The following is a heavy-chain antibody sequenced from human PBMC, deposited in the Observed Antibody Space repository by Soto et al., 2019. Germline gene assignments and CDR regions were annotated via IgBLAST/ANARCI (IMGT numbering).Heavy chain of an antibody. Sequence: QGQLVESGGGVIQTGRSLRLSCAASGFTFSSYGKHWVRQAPGKGLEWVEVIWYHGNSMYYADSVKGRFTISRDNSKNTLYLQMNNLRAEDTAVYYCARYNTGHSDYWGQGTLVTVPS. V-gene: IGHV3-33*01. CDR1: GFTFSSYG. CDR3: ARYNTGHSDY. CDR2: IWYHGNSM. J-gene: IGHJ4*02. D-gene: IGHD1-20*01.